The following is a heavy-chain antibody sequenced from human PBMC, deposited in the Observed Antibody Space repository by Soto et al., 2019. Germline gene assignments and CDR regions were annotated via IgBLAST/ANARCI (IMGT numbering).Heavy chain of an antibody. CDR3: ARAMVRGVITTDYYYYYGMDV. V-gene: IGHV4-59*01. D-gene: IGHD3-10*01. Sequence: PSETLSLTCTVSGGSISSYYWSWIRQPPGKGLEWIGYIYYSGSTNYNPSLKSRVTISVDTSKNQFSLKLSSVTAADTAVYYCARAMVRGVITTDYYYYYGMDVWGQGTTVTV. J-gene: IGHJ6*02. CDR2: IYYSGST. CDR1: GGSISSYY.